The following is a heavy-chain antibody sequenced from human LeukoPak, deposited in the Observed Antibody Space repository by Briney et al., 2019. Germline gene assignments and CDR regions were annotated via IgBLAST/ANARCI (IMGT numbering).Heavy chain of an antibody. Sequence: GGSLRLSCAASGFTFSDYQMNWVRQTPGKGLEWILYITNNGNTIYYGDSVQGRFTISRDNAKNSLYLQMNSLSAEDTAVYYCASEIKYGSSWYAAFGIWGQGTMVTVSS. CDR3: ASEIKYGSSWYAAFGI. J-gene: IGHJ3*02. CDR1: GFTFSDYQ. CDR2: ITNNGNTI. D-gene: IGHD6-13*01. V-gene: IGHV3-48*03.